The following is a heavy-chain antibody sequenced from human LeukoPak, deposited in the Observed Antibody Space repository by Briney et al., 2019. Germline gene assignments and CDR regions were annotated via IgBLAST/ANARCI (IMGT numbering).Heavy chain of an antibody. D-gene: IGHD4-11*01. CDR3: ATKSDYRGGY. CDR1: GFTFSTYG. V-gene: IGHV3-30*02. CDR2: IRYDGTNK. Sequence: GGTLRLSCAASGFTFSTYGTHWVRQAPGKGLEWVAFIRYDGTNKHYADSVQGRFTISRDNSKNTLYPQMNSLRAEDTAVYYCATKSDYRGGYWGQGTLVTVSS. J-gene: IGHJ4*02.